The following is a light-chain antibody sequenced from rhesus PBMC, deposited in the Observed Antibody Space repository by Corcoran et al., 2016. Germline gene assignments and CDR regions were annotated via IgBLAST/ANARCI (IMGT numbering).Light chain of an antibody. CDR2: AAS. CDR1: QGISSW. V-gene: IGKV1-18*01. Sequence: DIQMTQSPSSLSASVGDKVTITCRASQGISSWLAWYQQKPGKAPKFLIYAASSLQSGVPSRFSGSGSGTDYPLTISSLQPEDFATYYCQQGYNTPTFGQGTKVEIK. J-gene: IGKJ1*01. CDR3: QQGYNTPT.